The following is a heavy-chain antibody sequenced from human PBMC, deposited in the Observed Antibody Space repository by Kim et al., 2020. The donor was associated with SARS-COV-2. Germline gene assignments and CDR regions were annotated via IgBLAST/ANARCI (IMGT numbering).Heavy chain of an antibody. Sequence: GGSLRLSCAASGFTFSTYGMHWVRQAPGKGLEWVSLISYDGSNKYYADSVKGRFTISRDNSKNTLYLQMDSLRAEDTAVYYCAKDALRGVNFHYYGLDV. J-gene: IGHJ6*01. CDR2: ISYDGSNK. CDR3: AKDALRGVNFHYYGLDV. CDR1: GFTFSTYG. V-gene: IGHV3-30*18. D-gene: IGHD4-17*01.